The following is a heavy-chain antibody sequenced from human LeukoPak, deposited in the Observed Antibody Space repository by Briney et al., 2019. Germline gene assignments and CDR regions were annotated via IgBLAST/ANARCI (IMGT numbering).Heavy chain of an antibody. V-gene: IGHV1-69*13. J-gene: IGHJ4*02. D-gene: IGHD3-16*02. CDR1: GGTFCSYA. CDR3: ARTSYDYVWGSYRLFDY. Sequence: ASVKVSGNASGGTFCSYAISGVRQVPGQGLEWMGGIIPIFGTANYAQKFQGRVTITADESTSTAYMELSSLRSEDTAVYYCARTSYDYVWGSYRLFDYWGQGTLVTVSS. CDR2: IIPIFGTA.